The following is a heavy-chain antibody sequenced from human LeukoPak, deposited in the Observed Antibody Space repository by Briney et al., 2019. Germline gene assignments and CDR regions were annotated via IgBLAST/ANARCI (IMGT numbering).Heavy chain of an antibody. V-gene: IGHV4-34*01. CDR3: ARGLKPGVDH. J-gene: IGHJ4*02. Sequence: SETLSLTCAVYGGSFSGYYWSWIRQPPGKGLEWIGEINHSGSTNYNPSLKSRVTISVDTSKNQFSLKLSSVTAADTAVYYCARGLKPGVDHWGQGTLVTVSS. CDR1: GGSFSGYY. CDR2: INHSGST.